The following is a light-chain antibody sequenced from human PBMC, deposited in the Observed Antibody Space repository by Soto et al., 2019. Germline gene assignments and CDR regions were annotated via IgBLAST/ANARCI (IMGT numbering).Light chain of an antibody. CDR3: QQYNSFPT. Sequence: DIQMTQSPSTLSASVGDRVTNTCRASQSISSWLAWYQQKPGKAPKLLIYKASSLESGVPSRFSGSGSGTEFTHTISSLQPDDLATYYCQQYNSFPTFGQGTKVEIK. J-gene: IGKJ1*01. CDR2: KAS. V-gene: IGKV1-5*03. CDR1: QSISSW.